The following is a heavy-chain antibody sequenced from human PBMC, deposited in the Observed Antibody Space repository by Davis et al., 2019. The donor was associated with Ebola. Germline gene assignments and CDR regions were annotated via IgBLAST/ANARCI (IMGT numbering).Heavy chain of an antibody. J-gene: IGHJ6*02. CDR1: GYTFTRYT. Sequence: ASVKVSCKASGYTFTRYTLNWVRQAPGQGLEWMGWISAYNGKTSYAQNFQDRVTMTTDTSTTTAYMELRSLRSDDTAVYYCARDESKQLVQDPYYYYGMDVWGQGTTVTVSS. CDR3: ARDESKQLVQDPYYYYGMDV. D-gene: IGHD6-6*01. V-gene: IGHV1-18*01. CDR2: ISAYNGKT.